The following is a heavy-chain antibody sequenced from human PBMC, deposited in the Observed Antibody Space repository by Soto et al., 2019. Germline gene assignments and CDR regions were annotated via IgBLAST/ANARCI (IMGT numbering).Heavy chain of an antibody. V-gene: IGHV4-59*12. J-gene: IGHJ3*02. D-gene: IGHD6-13*01. CDR2: IYYSGST. CDR3: ARDRRIAAAGGAHDAFDI. Sequence: SETLSLTCTVSGGSISSYYWSWIRQPPGKGLEWIGYIYYSGSTNYNPSLKSRVTISVDTSKNQFSLKLSSVTAADTAVYYCARDRRIAAAGGAHDAFDIWGQGTMVTVSS. CDR1: GGSISSYY.